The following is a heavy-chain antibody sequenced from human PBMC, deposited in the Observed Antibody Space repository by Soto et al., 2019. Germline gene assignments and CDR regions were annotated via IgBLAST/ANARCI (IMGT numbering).Heavy chain of an antibody. CDR2: ISSSSSYI. CDR1: GFTCSSYS. V-gene: IGHV3-21*01. J-gene: IGHJ4*02. Sequence: PGGSLRLSCAASGFTCSSYSMNWVRQAPGKGLEWVSSISSSSSYIYYADSVKGRFTISRDNAKNSLYLQMNSLRAEDTAVYYCARDEDSGSYPAYWGQGTLVTVSS. CDR3: ARDEDSGSYPAY. D-gene: IGHD1-26*01.